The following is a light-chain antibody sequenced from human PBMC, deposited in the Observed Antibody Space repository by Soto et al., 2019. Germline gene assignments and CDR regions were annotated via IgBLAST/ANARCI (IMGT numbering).Light chain of an antibody. V-gene: IGKV3-11*01. J-gene: IGKJ4*01. Sequence: EIVLTQSPATLSLSPGERATLSCRASQSVSSYLAWYQQKPGQAPRLLISDASNRATGIPARFSGSGSGTDVTLTVSSLEPEDVAVYYCQRRRDWPLTFGGGTKVEI. CDR1: QSVSSY. CDR3: QRRRDWPLT. CDR2: DAS.